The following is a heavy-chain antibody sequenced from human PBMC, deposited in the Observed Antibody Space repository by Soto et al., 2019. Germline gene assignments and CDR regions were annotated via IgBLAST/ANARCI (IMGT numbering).Heavy chain of an antibody. Sequence: QGQLVESGGDAVQPGRSLRLSCVGSGFTFKNHAMHWVRLAPGQGLEWVAYISYDGSNKAYGDSVEGRFTISRDNSKNTVILQRNSLRVEDSGVFHCAKEGGSYDDFWSCSIGSFDIWGRGTTVTVSS. D-gene: IGHD3-3*01. CDR3: AKEGGSYDDFWSCSIGSFDI. CDR1: GFTFKNHA. V-gene: IGHV3-30*18. J-gene: IGHJ3*02. CDR2: ISYDGSNK.